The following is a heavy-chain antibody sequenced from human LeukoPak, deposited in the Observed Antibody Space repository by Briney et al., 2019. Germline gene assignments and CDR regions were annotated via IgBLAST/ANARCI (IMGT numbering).Heavy chain of an antibody. CDR1: GFTFSSYA. CDR3: ALPPVPSKVLSAFDI. D-gene: IGHD3-9*01. V-gene: IGHV3-30*04. J-gene: IGHJ3*02. CDR2: ISHDGGNE. Sequence: PGGSLRLSCAASGFTFSSYAIHWVRQAPGKGLQWVAVISHDGGNEYYADSVKGRFTVSRDNSKNTLYLQMNSLRIEDTAVYYCALPPVPSKVLSAFDIWGQGTMVTVSS.